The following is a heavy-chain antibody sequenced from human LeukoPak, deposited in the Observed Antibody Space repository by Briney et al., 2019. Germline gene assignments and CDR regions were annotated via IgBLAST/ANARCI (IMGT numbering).Heavy chain of an antibody. V-gene: IGHV4-61*03. D-gene: IGHD3-22*01. J-gene: IGHJ4*02. CDR1: GGSVSNGNYY. CDR2: IYYTGST. CDR3: ARAHSDTSGYSTKYPDY. Sequence: SETLSLTCTVSGGSVSNGNYYWSWLRQPPGKALEWIGYIYYTGSTYYNPSLEGRVTISVDTSKNHFSVKLSSVTAADTAVYYCARAHSDTSGYSTKYPDYWGQGTLVTVSS.